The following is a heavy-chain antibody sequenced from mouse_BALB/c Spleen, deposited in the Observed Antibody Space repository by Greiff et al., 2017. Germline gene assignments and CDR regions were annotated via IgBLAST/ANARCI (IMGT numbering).Heavy chain of an antibody. Sequence: DVKLVESGGGLVKPGGSLKLSCAASGFTFSDYYMYWVRQTPEKRLEWVATISDGGSYTYYPDSVKGRFTISRDNAKNNLYLQMSSLKSEDTAMYYCARKTGTGAMDYWGQGTSVTVSS. J-gene: IGHJ4*01. CDR1: GFTFSDYY. V-gene: IGHV5-4*02. D-gene: IGHD4-1*01. CDR3: ARKTGTGAMDY. CDR2: ISDGGSYT.